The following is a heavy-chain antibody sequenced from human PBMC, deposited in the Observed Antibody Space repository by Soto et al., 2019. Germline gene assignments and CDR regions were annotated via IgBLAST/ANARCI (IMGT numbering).Heavy chain of an antibody. CDR2: IIPISGTA. CDR3: ARSQGSSTSLEIYYYYYYGMDV. D-gene: IGHD2-2*01. CDR1: GGTFSSYA. J-gene: IGHJ6*02. V-gene: IGHV1-69*01. Sequence: QVQLVQSGAEVKKPGSSVKVSCKASGGTFSSYAISWVRQAPGQGLEWMGGIIPISGTANYAQKFQGRVTITADESTSTVYRGRRSLRSEDTAVYFCARSQGSSTSLEIYYYYYYGMDVWGQGTTVTVSS.